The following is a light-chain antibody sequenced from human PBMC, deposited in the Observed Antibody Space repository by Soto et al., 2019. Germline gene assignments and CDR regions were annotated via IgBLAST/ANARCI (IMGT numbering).Light chain of an antibody. CDR2: AAS. V-gene: IGKV1-27*01. CDR3: QKYNSALPWT. J-gene: IGKJ1*01. CDR1: QGISNY. Sequence: DIQMTQSPSSLSASVGDRVTITCRAIQGISNYLAWYQQKPGKVPKLLIYAASTLQSGVPSRFSGSGSGTDFTLTISSLQPEDVATYYCQKYNSALPWTFGQGTKVEIK.